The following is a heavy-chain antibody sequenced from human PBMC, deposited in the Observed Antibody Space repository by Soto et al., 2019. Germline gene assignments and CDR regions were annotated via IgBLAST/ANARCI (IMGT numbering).Heavy chain of an antibody. J-gene: IGHJ6*02. Sequence: PGGSLQLPCASSGFTFSSYWMSWFRQAPGRGLEWVANIKQDGSEKYYVDSVKGRFTISRDNAKNSLYLQMNSLRAEDTAVYYCARGQQLVRWYYYGMDVWGQGTTV. D-gene: IGHD6-6*01. CDR1: GFTFSSYW. CDR2: IKQDGSEK. CDR3: ARGQQLVRWYYYGMDV. V-gene: IGHV3-7*03.